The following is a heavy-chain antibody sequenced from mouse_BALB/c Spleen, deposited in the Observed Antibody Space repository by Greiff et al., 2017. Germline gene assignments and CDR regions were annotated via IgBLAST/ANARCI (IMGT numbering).Heavy chain of an antibody. Sequence: EVMLVESGGGLVKPGGSLKLSCAASGFAFSSYDMSWVRQTPEKRLEWVAYISSGGGSTYYPDTVKGRFTISRDNAKNTLYLQMSSLKSEDTAMYYCARQEGGFAYWGQGTLVTVSA. CDR1: GFAFSSYD. J-gene: IGHJ3*01. CDR2: ISSGGGST. CDR3: ARQEGGFAY. V-gene: IGHV5-12-1*01.